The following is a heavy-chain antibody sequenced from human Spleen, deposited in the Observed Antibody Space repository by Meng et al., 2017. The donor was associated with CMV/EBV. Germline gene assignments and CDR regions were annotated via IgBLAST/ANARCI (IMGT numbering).Heavy chain of an antibody. CDR2: IDYSGST. J-gene: IGHJ4*02. Sequence: SETLSLTCTVSGDAISSSTYYWAWIRQPPGKGLSWIGSIDYSGSTYYNSSLKSRVTISVDTSRNRFSLKLSSVTAADTAVYYCARDRGADFDYWGQGSLVTVSS. V-gene: IGHV4-39*07. D-gene: IGHD3-16*01. CDR1: GDAISSSTYY. CDR3: ARDRGADFDY.